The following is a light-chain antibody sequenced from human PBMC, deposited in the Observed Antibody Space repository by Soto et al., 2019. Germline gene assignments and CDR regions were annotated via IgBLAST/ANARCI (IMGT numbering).Light chain of an antibody. J-gene: IGKJ3*01. CDR2: GAS. CDR3: QQLNSFPIP. V-gene: IGKV1-9*01. Sequence: PLTQSPSSLSASVGDRVTISCRASQGIANFLAWYQQKPGKAPKLLIYGASTLQSGVPSRFSGSGSGTEFTLTISSLQPEDFAASYCQQLNSFPIPFGPGTKVDIK. CDR1: QGIANF.